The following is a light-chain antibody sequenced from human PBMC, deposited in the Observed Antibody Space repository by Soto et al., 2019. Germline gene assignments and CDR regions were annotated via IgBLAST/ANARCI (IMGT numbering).Light chain of an antibody. CDR2: TAA. Sequence: DIQMTQSPSSPSASVGDRVTITCRASQVISNSLAWYQQKPGKAPKSLMYTAANLESGVPSRFSGSGSGTDFTLTIISLQPEDFATDYCQQFQSYPVTLGGGTKVEV. V-gene: IGKV1-16*01. CDR1: QVISNS. J-gene: IGKJ4*01. CDR3: QQFQSYPVT.